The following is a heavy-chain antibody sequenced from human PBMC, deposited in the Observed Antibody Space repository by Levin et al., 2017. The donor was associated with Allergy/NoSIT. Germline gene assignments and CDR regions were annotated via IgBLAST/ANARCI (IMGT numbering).Heavy chain of an antibody. V-gene: IGHV4-59*12. CDR3: ATYDRGVGGRGS. Sequence: SETLSLTCSVSGGSISDYHWSWFRQPPGKGLEWIGHKYDSENTYYNPSLKSRVTISVDTSKNKSSLKVTSVTAADTAEEYCATYDRGVGGRGSRGQGILVTVSS. CDR1: GGSISDYH. CDR2: KYDSENT. D-gene: IGHD3-22*01. J-gene: IGHJ4*02.